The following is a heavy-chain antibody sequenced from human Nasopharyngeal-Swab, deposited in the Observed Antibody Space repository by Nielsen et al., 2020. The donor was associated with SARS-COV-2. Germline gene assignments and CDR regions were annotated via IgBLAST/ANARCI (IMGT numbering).Heavy chain of an antibody. CDR3: TRDPDYGDNEVLFDY. D-gene: IGHD4-17*01. CDR1: GFTFGDYA. Sequence: SLKISCTTSGFTFGDYAMSWVREAPGKGLEWVAFIRSKAYGETTEYAASVKGRLTISRGDSKTIAYLQMNSLKTEDTAVYYCTRDPDYGDNEVLFDYWGQGTLVTVSS. V-gene: IGHV3-49*04. CDR2: IRSKAYGETT. J-gene: IGHJ4*02.